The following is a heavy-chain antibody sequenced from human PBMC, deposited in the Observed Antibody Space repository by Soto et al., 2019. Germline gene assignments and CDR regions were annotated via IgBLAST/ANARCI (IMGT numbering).Heavy chain of an antibody. CDR2: ISYDGSNK. D-gene: IGHD1-26*01. V-gene: IGHV3-30-3*01. J-gene: IGHJ4*02. Sequence: PGGSLRLSCAASGFTFSSYAMHWVRQAPGKGLEWVAVISYDGSNKYYADSVKGRFTISRDNSKNTLYLQMNSLRAEDTAVYYCARDIRHLVGPMSRFDYWGQGTLVTVS. CDR1: GFTFSSYA. CDR3: ARDIRHLVGPMSRFDY.